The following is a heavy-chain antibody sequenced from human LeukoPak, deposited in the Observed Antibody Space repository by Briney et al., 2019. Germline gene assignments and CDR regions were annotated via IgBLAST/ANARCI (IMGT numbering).Heavy chain of an antibody. CDR2: ISGSGGST. CDR3: AKTMGSSWLFDY. V-gene: IGHV3-23*01. J-gene: IGHJ4*02. D-gene: IGHD6-6*01. CDR1: GFTFSSYA. Sequence: GSLRLSCAASGFTFSSYALSWVRQAPGKGLEWVSAISGSGGSTYYADSVKGRFNISRDNSKNTLYLQMNSLRAEDTALYYCAKTMGSSWLFDYWGQGTLVTVSS.